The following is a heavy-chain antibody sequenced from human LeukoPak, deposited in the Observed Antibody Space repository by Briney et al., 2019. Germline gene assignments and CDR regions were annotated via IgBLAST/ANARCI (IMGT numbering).Heavy chain of an antibody. Sequence: GESLKISCKGSGYSFTSYWIGWVRQMPGKGLEWMGIIYPGDSDTRYSPSFQGQVTISADKSISTAYLQSSSLKASDTAMYYCARTLGGYSYGRWSNWFDPWGQGTLVTVSS. CDR1: GYSFTSYW. D-gene: IGHD5-18*01. V-gene: IGHV5-51*01. J-gene: IGHJ5*02. CDR2: IYPGDSDT. CDR3: ARTLGGYSYGRWSNWFDP.